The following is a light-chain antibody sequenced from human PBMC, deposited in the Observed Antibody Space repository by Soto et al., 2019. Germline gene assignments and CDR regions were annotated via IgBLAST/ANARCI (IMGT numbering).Light chain of an antibody. CDR3: QQRESSPRT. V-gene: IGKV3-11*01. CDR2: QAS. Sequence: ENVLPKSPATLSSLPGDRVSLSYRASQSISSCLAWYQHRPGQAPRLLIHQASSRAAGIPARFSASGSGTDFTLTISEVQPEDFAVYYCQQRESSPRTFGQGTKVDIK. J-gene: IGKJ1*01. CDR1: QSISSC.